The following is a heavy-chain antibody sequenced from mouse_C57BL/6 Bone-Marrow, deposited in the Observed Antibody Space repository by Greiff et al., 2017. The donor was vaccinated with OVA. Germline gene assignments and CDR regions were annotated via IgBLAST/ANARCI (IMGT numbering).Heavy chain of an antibody. CDR3: ARRGYSKGYWYFDV. J-gene: IGHJ1*03. Sequence: QVQLQQSGAELVKPGASVKMPCKASGYTFTTYPIEWMKQNHGKSLEWIGNFHPYNDDTKYNEKFKGKATLTVEKSSSTVYLELSRLTSDDSAVYYCARRGYSKGYWYFDVWGTGTTVTVSS. CDR1: GYTFTTYP. D-gene: IGHD2-5*01. CDR2: FHPYNDDT. V-gene: IGHV1-47*01.